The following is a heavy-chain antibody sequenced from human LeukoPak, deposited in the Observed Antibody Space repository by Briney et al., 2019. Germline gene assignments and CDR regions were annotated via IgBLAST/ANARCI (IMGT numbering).Heavy chain of an antibody. CDR3: ARDYYGPDY. CDR1: GFTFSSYW. Sequence: GGSLRLSCAASGFTFSSYWMHWVRQAPGKGLVWVSRINSDGSSTTYGDSVKGRFTISRDNAKNTLYMYIHSLRAEDTAVYYCARDYYGPDYWGQGTLVTVSS. CDR2: INSDGSST. V-gene: IGHV3-74*01. J-gene: IGHJ4*02. D-gene: IGHD3-10*01.